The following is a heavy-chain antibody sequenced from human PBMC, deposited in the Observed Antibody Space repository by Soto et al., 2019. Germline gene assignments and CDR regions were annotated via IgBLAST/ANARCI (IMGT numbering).Heavy chain of an antibody. CDR3: AKDGDIVLRAAEF. V-gene: IGHV3-23*01. Sequence: EVQLLESGGGLVPPGGSLRLSCVASGLIFSSYGMTWVRQAPGKGLEWVSGISRGGDSAYYADSVKGRFTIYRDNSKKTVCLQMNRLRAEDTAVYYCAKDGDIVLRAAEFWGQGTLVTVSS. CDR2: ISRGGDSA. CDR1: GLIFSSYG. J-gene: IGHJ4*02. D-gene: IGHD2-8*02.